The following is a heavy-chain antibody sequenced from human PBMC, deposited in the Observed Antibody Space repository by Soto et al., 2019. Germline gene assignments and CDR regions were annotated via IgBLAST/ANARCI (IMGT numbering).Heavy chain of an antibody. J-gene: IGHJ4*02. CDR3: ARTNPDYSSGWYLDY. V-gene: IGHV5-51*01. D-gene: IGHD6-19*01. CDR1: GYNFSTHW. Sequence: VESLKISCNISGYNFSTHWIDWVRQTPGKGLEWMGVIYPGDADTRYSPSFQGQVAISADKSINTAYLQWSSLKASDTAMYFCARTNPDYSSGWYLDYWGQGTLVTVSS. CDR2: IYPGDADT.